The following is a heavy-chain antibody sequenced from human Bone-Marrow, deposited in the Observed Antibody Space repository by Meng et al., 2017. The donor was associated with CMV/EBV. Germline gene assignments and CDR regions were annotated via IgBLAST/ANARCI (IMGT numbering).Heavy chain of an antibody. CDR1: GYTFTSYG. CDR3: ARDLGGGYSRYLYYGMDV. V-gene: IGHV1-18*01. CDR2: ISAYNGNT. D-gene: IGHD6-13*01. Sequence: ASVKVSCKASGYTFTSYGISWVRQAPGQGLEWMGWISAYNGNTNYAQKLQGRVTMTTDTSTSTAYMELRSLRSDDTAVYYCARDLGGGYSRYLYYGMDVWGQGTTVTVSS. J-gene: IGHJ6*02.